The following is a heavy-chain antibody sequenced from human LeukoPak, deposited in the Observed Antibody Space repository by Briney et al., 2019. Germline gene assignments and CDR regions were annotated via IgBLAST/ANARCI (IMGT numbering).Heavy chain of an antibody. Sequence: GGSLRLSCAASGFTFSSYDMHWVRQATGKGLEWVSAIGTAGDTYYPGSVKGRFTIPRENAKNSLYLQMNSLRAGDTAVYYCARAMRYCSSTSCYRWFDPWGQGTLVTVSS. D-gene: IGHD2-2*01. CDR1: GFTFSSYD. V-gene: IGHV3-13*01. CDR2: IGTAGDT. J-gene: IGHJ5*02. CDR3: ARAMRYCSSTSCYRWFDP.